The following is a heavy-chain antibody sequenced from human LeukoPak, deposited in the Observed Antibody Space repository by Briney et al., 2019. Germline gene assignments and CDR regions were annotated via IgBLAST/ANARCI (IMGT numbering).Heavy chain of an antibody. CDR2: ISNSGSTI. CDR3: AIAPVVDNWFDP. D-gene: IGHD3-22*01. V-gene: IGHV3-11*01. J-gene: IGHJ5*02. Sequence: GGSLRLSCAASGFTFSDCYMTWIRQAPGKGLEWVSYISNSGSTIYYADSVKGRFTISRDNGKNSLYLQMNSLRAEDTAVYYCAIAPVVDNWFDPWGQGTLVTVSS. CDR1: GFTFSDCY.